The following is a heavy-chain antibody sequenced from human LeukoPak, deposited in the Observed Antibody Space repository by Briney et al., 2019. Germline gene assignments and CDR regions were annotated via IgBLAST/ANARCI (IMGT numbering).Heavy chain of an antibody. CDR3: ASDIEYYDSSPY. V-gene: IGHV3-48*01. CDR2: ISSSSSTI. D-gene: IGHD3-22*01. CDR1: GFTFSSYS. Sequence: GGSLRLSCAASGFTFSSYSMNWVRQAPGKGLEWVSYISSSSSTIYYADSVKGRFTISRDNATNSLYLQMNRLRAEDTAVYYCASDIEYYDSSPYWGQGTLVTVSS. J-gene: IGHJ4*02.